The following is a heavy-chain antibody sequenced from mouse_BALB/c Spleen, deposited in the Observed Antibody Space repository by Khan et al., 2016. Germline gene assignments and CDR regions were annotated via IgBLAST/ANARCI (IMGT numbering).Heavy chain of an antibody. J-gene: IGHJ3*01. CDR3: ARSSWEWFAY. CDR2: IDPANGNT. Sequence: VRLQQSGAELVKPGASVKLSCTASGFNIKDTYMHWVKQRPEQGLEWIGRIDPANGNTKNDPKFQGKATITADTSSNTAYLQLSSLTSEDTADYYCARSSWEWFAYWGQGTLVTVSA. V-gene: IGHV14-3*02. CDR1: GFNIKDTY. D-gene: IGHD4-1*01.